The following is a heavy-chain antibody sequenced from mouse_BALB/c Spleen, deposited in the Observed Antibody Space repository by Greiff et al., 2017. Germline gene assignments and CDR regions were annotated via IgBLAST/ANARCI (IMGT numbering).Heavy chain of an antibody. Sequence: VQLQQPGAELVKPGASVKLSCKASGYTFTSYWMHWVKQRPGQGLEWIGEINPSNGRTNYNEKFKSKATLTVDKSSSTAYMQLSSLTSEDSAVYDCSITTVAYWGQGTTLTVSS. J-gene: IGHJ2*01. CDR3: SITTVAY. CDR1: GYTFTSYW. V-gene: IGHV1S81*02. D-gene: IGHD1-1*01. CDR2: INPSNGRT.